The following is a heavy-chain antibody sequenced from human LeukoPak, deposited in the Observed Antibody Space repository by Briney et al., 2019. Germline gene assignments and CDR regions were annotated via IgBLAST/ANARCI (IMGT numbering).Heavy chain of an antibody. CDR1: GYTFTSYG. J-gene: IGHJ4*02. D-gene: IGHD2-15*01. CDR3: ASDPDGCSGGNCYNPSGY. Sequence: ASVKVSCKASGYTFTSYGISWVRQAPGQGLEWMGWISAYNGNTNYAQKLRDRVTMTTDTSTGTAYMELRDLRSDDTALYYCASDPDGCSGGNCYNPSGYWGQGTLVTVSS. V-gene: IGHV1-18*01. CDR2: ISAYNGNT.